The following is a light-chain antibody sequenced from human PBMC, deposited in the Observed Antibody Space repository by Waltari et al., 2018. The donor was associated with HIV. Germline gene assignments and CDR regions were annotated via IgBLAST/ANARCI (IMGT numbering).Light chain of an antibody. V-gene: IGLV3-1*01. CDR3: QAWDSNSNL. CDR2: QDS. Sequence: YELTQPPSVSVSPGQTARITCSGHRLADKFPCWYQQKPGQSPVLLIYQDSKRPSGIPDRFSGPISRNTATLTISGTQTLDEGDYYCQAWDSNSNLFVPGTTVTVL. J-gene: IGLJ1*01. CDR1: RLADKF.